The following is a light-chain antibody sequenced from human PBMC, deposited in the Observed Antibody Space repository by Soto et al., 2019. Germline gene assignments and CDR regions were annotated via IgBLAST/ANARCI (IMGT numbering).Light chain of an antibody. CDR2: AAS. J-gene: IGKJ1*01. V-gene: IGKV1-12*01. CDR1: QGVSSW. Sequence: DIQMTQSPSSVSSSVGDRATITCRASQGVSSWLAWYQQKPGKAPKLLIYAASSRQSGVPSRFSGSGSGTDFTLTISSLEPEDFAIYYCQQANSLPWTFGQGTKVEIK. CDR3: QQANSLPWT.